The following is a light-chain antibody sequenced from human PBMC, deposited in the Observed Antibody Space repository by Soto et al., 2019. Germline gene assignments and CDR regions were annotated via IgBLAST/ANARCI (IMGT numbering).Light chain of an antibody. J-gene: IGLJ2*01. Sequence: QSALTQPASVSGSPGQSITISCTGSSSDIGGYNYVSRYQQHSGKAPKLLIYDVTYRPSGISDRFSGSKSGNTASLTISGLQPDDEADYYGSSYGASSTLFGGGTKLTVL. CDR1: SSDIGGYNY. CDR3: SSYGASSTL. V-gene: IGLV2-14*03. CDR2: DVT.